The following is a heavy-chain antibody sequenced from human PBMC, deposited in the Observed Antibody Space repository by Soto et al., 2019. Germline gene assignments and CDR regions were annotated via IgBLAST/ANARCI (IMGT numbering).Heavy chain of an antibody. CDR3: ARRNGYCSGGSCFNMMDV. V-gene: IGHV5-51*01. CDR2: IYPGDSDT. J-gene: IGHJ6*02. D-gene: IGHD2-15*01. CDR1: GYSFTSYW. Sequence: PGESLKISCKGSGYSFTSYWIGWVRQMPGKGLEWMGIIYPGDSDTRYSPSFQGQATISADKSISTAYLQWSSLKASDTAMYYCARRNGYCSGGSCFNMMDVWGQGTTVTVSS.